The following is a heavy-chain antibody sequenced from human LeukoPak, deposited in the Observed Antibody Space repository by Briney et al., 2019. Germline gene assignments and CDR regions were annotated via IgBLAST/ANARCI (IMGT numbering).Heavy chain of an antibody. Sequence: GESLKISCKGSGYSFTSYWIGWGRQMPGKGLEGMGIIYPGDSDTRHSPSFQGQVTISADKSISTAYLQWSSLKASDTAMYYCARTYYDFWSGYLYYYMDVWGKGTTVTVSS. CDR1: GYSFTSYW. CDR2: IYPGDSDT. CDR3: ARTYYDFWSGYLYYYMDV. D-gene: IGHD3-3*01. V-gene: IGHV5-51*01. J-gene: IGHJ6*03.